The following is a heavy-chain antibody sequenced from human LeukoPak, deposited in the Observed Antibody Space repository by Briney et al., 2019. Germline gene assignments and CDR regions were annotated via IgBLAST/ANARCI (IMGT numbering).Heavy chain of an antibody. J-gene: IGHJ4*02. CDR3: ASESAPDSSGYYYENY. Sequence: GSLRLSCAASGFTFSSYSMNWVRQAPGKGLEWVSSISSSSYIYYADSVKGRFTISRDNAKNSLYLQMNSLRAEDTAVYYCASESAPDSSGYYYENYWDQGTLVTVSS. D-gene: IGHD3-22*01. V-gene: IGHV3-21*01. CDR1: GFTFSSYS. CDR2: ISSSSYI.